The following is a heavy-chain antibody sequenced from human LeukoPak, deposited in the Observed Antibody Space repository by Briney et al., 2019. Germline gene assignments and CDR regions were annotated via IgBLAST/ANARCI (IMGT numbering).Heavy chain of an antibody. D-gene: IGHD2-21*02. CDR1: GYTFTGYY. V-gene: IGHV1-2*02. Sequence: VASVKVSCKASGYTFTGYYIHWVRQAPGQGLEWMGWINPNSGGTNYAQKFQGRVTMTRDTSISTAYMELSRLRSDDTAVYYCARDSSNCGGDCSPSNWFDPWGQGTLVTVSS. CDR2: INPNSGGT. J-gene: IGHJ5*02. CDR3: ARDSSNCGGDCSPSNWFDP.